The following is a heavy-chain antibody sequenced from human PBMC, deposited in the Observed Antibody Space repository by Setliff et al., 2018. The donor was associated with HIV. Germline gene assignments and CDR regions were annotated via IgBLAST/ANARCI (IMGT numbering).Heavy chain of an antibody. V-gene: IGHV4-61*09. Sequence: LSLTCAVSGHSISSGAYYWNRSRQPAGKGLEWIGHIYTTGSTNYNTPLKSRVTISVDTSKNQFSLKLRSVTAADTAVYYCSRVSEITAADYGDYGNAFDLWGQGTLVTVSS. CDR3: SRVSEITAADYGDYGNAFDL. CDR1: GHSISSGAYY. D-gene: IGHD4-17*01. CDR2: IYTTGST. J-gene: IGHJ3*01.